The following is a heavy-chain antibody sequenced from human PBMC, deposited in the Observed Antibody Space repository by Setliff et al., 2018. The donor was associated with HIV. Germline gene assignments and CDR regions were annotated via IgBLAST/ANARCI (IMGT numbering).Heavy chain of an antibody. CDR3: VRDSAASVWVGASVYYFDF. V-gene: IGHV3-21*01. D-gene: IGHD1-26*01. Sequence: GGSLRLSCAASGLTFSTSWMQWVRQSPGKGLEWVSSISSSDDDTHYADSLRGRFTVSRDNAKSALYLQMNNLSVDDTAVYYCVRDSAASVWVGASVYYFDFWGQGIQVTVSS. CDR1: GLTFSTSW. CDR2: ISSSDDDT. J-gene: IGHJ4*02.